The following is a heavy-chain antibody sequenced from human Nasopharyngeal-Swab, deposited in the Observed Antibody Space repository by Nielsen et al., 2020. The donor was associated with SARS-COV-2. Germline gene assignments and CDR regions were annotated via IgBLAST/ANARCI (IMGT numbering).Heavy chain of an antibody. Sequence: LTGAASGLIFTGAWMHWVRQAPGKGPVWVSGTNGDGTYTTYADFVKGRFTISRDNAEKTLYLQMNSLRAEDTAVYYCTTVYEYWGQGTLVTVSS. J-gene: IGHJ4*02. V-gene: IGHV3-74*01. D-gene: IGHD5/OR15-5a*01. CDR2: TNGDGTYT. CDR1: GLIFTGAW. CDR3: TTVYEY.